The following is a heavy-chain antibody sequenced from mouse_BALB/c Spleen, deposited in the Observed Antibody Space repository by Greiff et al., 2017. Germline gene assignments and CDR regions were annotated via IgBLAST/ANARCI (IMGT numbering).Heavy chain of an antibody. D-gene: IGHD1-1*02. V-gene: IGHV7-1*02. CDR2: SRNKANDYTT. Sequence: EVKLMESGGGLVQPGGSLRLSCATSGFTFSDFYMEWVRQPPGKRLEWIAASRNKANDYTTEYSASVKGRFIVSRNTSQSVLYLQMSALRAEDTAIYCGAGDARDGRFEYWGQGTTLTVSS. J-gene: IGHJ2*01. CDR3: AGDARDGRFEY. CDR1: GFTFSDFY.